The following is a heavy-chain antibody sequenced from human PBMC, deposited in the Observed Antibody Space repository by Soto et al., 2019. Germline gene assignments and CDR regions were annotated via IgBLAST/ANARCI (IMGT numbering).Heavy chain of an antibody. D-gene: IGHD6-13*01. Sequence: PLQTLSLTCAISGDSVSSNSAAWNWIRQSPSRGLEWLGRTYYRSKWYNDYAVSVKSRITINPDTSKNQFSLQLNSVTPEDTAVYYCARVAGYSSSWYSLGAFDIWGQGTMVTVSS. CDR1: GDSVSSNSAA. CDR2: TYYRSKWYN. CDR3: ARVAGYSSSWYSLGAFDI. J-gene: IGHJ3*02. V-gene: IGHV6-1*01.